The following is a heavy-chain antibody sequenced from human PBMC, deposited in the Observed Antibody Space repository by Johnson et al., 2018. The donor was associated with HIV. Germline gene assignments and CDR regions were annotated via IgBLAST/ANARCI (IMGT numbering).Heavy chain of an antibody. D-gene: IGHD2-21*02. CDR1: GITFSSYA. J-gene: IGHJ3*02. Sequence: QVQLVESGGGVVQPGRSLRLSCAASGITFSSYAMHWVRQAPGRGLEWVTVISYDGSNKYYTDSVKGRFTISRDNSKNTLYLQMNSLRADDTAVYYCAGVTGADDAVDIWGQGTMVTVSS. V-gene: IGHV3-30-3*01. CDR2: ISYDGSNK. CDR3: AGVTGADDAVDI.